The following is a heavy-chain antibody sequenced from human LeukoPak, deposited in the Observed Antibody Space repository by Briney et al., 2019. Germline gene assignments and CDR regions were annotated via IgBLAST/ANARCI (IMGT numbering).Heavy chain of an antibody. Sequence: SETLSLTCAVYGGSFSGYYWSWIRQPPGKGLEWIGEINHSGSTNYNPSLKSRVTISVDTSKNQFSLKLSSVTAADTAVYYCARGESREGYKKNDYWGQGTLVTVSS. D-gene: IGHD5-24*01. J-gene: IGHJ4*02. CDR3: ARGESREGYKKNDY. CDR1: GGSFSGYY. CDR2: INHSGST. V-gene: IGHV4-34*01.